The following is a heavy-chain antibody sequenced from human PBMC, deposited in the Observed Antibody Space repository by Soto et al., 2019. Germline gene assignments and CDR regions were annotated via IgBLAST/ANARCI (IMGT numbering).Heavy chain of an antibody. Sequence: LSLTCTVSYGSISVSNVFWRWVRQPPGKGLEWIGNIDYSGTAYFNPSLGTRVTFPVDTSKNQFSLTLYSVTAADTAVYYCARTTGRHLDFWGQGILVTVSS. V-gene: IGHV4-39*01. CDR3: ARTTGRHLDF. D-gene: IGHD4-4*01. CDR1: YGSISVSNVF. CDR2: IDYSGTA. J-gene: IGHJ4*02.